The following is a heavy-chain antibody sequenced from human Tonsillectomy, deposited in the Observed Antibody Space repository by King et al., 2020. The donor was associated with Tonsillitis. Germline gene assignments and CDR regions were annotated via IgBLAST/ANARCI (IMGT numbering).Heavy chain of an antibody. D-gene: IGHD3-3*01. CDR3: ARTSITIFGVVRCDY. CDR1: GGSISSGSYF. Sequence: VQLQESGPGLVKPSQTLSLTCTVAGGSISSGSYFWSWIRQPAGKGLEWIGRIFTSGSTNYNPSLKSRVTISVDTSKNQFSLKLSSVTAADTAVYYCARTSITIFGVVRCDYWGQGTLVTVSS. CDR2: IFTSGST. V-gene: IGHV4-61*02. J-gene: IGHJ4*02.